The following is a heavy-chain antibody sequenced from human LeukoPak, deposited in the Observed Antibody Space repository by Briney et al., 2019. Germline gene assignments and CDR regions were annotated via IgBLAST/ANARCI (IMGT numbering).Heavy chain of an antibody. V-gene: IGHV1-18*01. CDR3: ARGRAAAGYFDF. CDR2: ISAYNGNT. D-gene: IGHD6-13*01. J-gene: IGHJ4*02. Sequence: ASVKVSSKASGYTFTSYGISWVRQAPGQGLEWMGWISAYNGNTNYAQKLQGRVSMTTDTSTSTAYMELRSLRSDDTAVYYCARGRAAAGYFDFWAQGTLVTVSS. CDR1: GYTFTSYG.